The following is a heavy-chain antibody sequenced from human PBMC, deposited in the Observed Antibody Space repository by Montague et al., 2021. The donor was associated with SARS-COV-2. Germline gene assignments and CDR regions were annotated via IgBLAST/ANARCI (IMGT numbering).Heavy chain of an antibody. J-gene: IGHJ3*01. CDR3: AKEREVVRAARTLVAFDL. CDR2: IHYKGTT. D-gene: IGHD2-2*01. Sequence: SETLSLTCTVSGGSISSFHWSWFRQPPGGGLEWIGYIHYKGTTSYNPSLGSRITILIDTSRTQFSLNLRSVTAADTAVYYCAKEREVVRAARTLVAFDLWGQGTMVTVSS. CDR1: GGSISSFH. V-gene: IGHV4-59*01.